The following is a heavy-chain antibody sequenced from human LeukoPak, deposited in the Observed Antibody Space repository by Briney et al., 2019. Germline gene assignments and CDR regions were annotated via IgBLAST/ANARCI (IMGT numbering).Heavy chain of an antibody. CDR2: ISRSDGST. Sequence: GGSLRLSCAASGFTFSRSAMSWVRQAPGKGLEWVSAISRSDGSTYYADSVKGRFTISRDNSKNTLYLQMNSLRAEDTAVYYCAKWVRYSNYQFDDWGQGTLVTVSS. D-gene: IGHD4-11*01. V-gene: IGHV3-23*01. J-gene: IGHJ4*02. CDR3: AKWVRYSNYQFDD. CDR1: GFTFSRSA.